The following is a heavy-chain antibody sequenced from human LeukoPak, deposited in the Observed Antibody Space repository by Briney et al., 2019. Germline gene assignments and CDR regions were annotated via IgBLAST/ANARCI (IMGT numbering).Heavy chain of an antibody. CDR2: ISSSGSTI. CDR1: GFTFSGYE. Sequence: PGGSLRLSCAASGFTFSGYEMNWVRQAPGKGLEWVSYISSSGSTIYYADSVKGRFTISRDNAKNSLYLQMNSLRAEDTAVYYCARVVSGSHPYRYYYYYYMDVWGKGTTVTISS. J-gene: IGHJ6*03. V-gene: IGHV3-48*03. D-gene: IGHD1-26*01. CDR3: ARVVSGSHPYRYYYYYYMDV.